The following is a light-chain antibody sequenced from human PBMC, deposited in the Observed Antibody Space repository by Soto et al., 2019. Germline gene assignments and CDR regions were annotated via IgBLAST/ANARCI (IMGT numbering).Light chain of an antibody. CDR3: QQFQRWPVT. Sequence: EIVMTQSPATLSVSPGERVTLSCRASQSVINNLAWYQHKPGQAPRLLISYASTEATVIPARFTVSGYGTDFTLTINSLQYEDFAIYYCQQFQRWPVTFGRGDKVE. CDR2: YAS. J-gene: IGKJ4*01. V-gene: IGKV3-15*01. CDR1: QSVINN.